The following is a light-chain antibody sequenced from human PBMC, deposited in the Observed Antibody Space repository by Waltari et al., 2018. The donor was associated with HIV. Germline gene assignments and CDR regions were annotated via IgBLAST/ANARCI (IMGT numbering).Light chain of an antibody. Sequence: YVLTQPPSVSVAPGEMARLTCGGNHIGDKGVHWYQLKSGQAQLLVIFDNVDRPSRHTERFSCSISGFTATLAISRVEPGDEAVYYCQVWDRPSDQWVFGGGTTLIV. CDR2: DNV. CDR3: QVWDRPSDQWV. J-gene: IGLJ3*02. V-gene: IGLV3-21*01. CDR1: HIGDKG.